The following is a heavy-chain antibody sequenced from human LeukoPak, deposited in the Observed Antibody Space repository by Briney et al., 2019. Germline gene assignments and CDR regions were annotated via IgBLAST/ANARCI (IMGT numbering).Heavy chain of an antibody. CDR2: INPNSGGT. J-gene: IGHJ6*03. Sequence: RASVKVSCKASGYTFTGYYMHWVRQAPGQGLEWMGWINPNSGGTNYAQKFQGRVTMTRDTSISTAYMELSRLRSEDTAVYYCARVSSNYYYYMDVWGKGTTVTVSS. CDR1: GYTFTGYY. CDR3: ARVSSNYYYYMDV. D-gene: IGHD4-11*01. V-gene: IGHV1-2*02.